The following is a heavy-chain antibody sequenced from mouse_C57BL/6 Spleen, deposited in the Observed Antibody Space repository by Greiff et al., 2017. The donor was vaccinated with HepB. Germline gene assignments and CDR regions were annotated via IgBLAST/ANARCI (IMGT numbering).Heavy chain of an antibody. D-gene: IGHD2-3*01. Sequence: VHVKQPGPELVKPGASVKISCKASGYSFTGYFMNWVKQSHGKSLEWIGRINPYNGDTFYNQKFKGKATLTVDKSSSTAHMELLSLTSEDFAVYYCARGYDGYYVRFAYWGQGTLVTVSA. J-gene: IGHJ3*01. CDR2: INPYNGDT. CDR3: ARGYDGYYVRFAY. V-gene: IGHV1-37*01. CDR1: GYSFTGYF.